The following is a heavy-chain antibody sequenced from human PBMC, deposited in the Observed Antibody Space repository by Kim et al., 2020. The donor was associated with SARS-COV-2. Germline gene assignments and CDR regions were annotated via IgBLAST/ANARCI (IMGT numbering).Heavy chain of an antibody. CDR1: GFTFSSYG. V-gene: IGHV3-33*01. D-gene: IGHD6-13*01. CDR3: ARDRIAAAGTKYYGMDV. J-gene: IGHJ6*02. CDR2: IWYDGSNK. Sequence: GGSLRLSCAASGFTFSSYGMHWVRQAPGKGLEWVAVIWYDGSNKYYADSVKGRFTISRDNSKNTLYLQMNSLRAEDTAVYYCARDRIAAAGTKYYGMDVWGQGTTVTVSS.